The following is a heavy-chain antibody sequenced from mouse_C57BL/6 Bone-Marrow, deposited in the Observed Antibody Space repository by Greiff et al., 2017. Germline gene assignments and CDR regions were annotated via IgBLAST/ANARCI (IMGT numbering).Heavy chain of an antibody. Sequence: QVHVKQPGAELVKPGASVKLSCKASGYTFTSYWMHWVKQRPGQGLEWIGMIHPNSGSTNYNEKFKSKATLTVDKSSSTAYMQLSSLTSEDSAVYYCARGGAFFDVWGTGTTVTVSS. J-gene: IGHJ1*03. CDR3: ARGGAFFDV. CDR1: GYTFTSYW. CDR2: IHPNSGST. V-gene: IGHV1-64*01.